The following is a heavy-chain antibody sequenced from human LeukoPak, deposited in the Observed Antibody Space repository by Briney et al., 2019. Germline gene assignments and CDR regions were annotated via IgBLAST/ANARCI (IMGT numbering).Heavy chain of an antibody. Sequence: GGSLRLSCATSGFTFSSYAMSWVRQAPGKGLEWVSAISGSGGSTYYADSVKGRFTISRDNSKNTLYLQMNSLRAEDTAVYYCAKTGTPWYYFDYWGQGTLVTVSS. D-gene: IGHD6-13*01. CDR3: AKTGTPWYYFDY. V-gene: IGHV3-23*01. J-gene: IGHJ4*02. CDR1: GFTFSSYA. CDR2: ISGSGGST.